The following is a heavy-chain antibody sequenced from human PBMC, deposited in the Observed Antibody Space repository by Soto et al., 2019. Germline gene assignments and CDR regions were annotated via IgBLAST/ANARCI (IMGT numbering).Heavy chain of an antibody. Sequence: QVQLVQSGAEVKKPGSSVKVSCKASGGTFSSYAISWVRQAPGQGLEWMGGIIPIFDTANYAQKFQGRVTIIADESTSTAYMELSSMRSEDTAVYYCARGGGRYSSGWPPFEYWGQGTLVTVSS. CDR3: ARGGGRYSSGWPPFEY. CDR1: GGTFSSYA. J-gene: IGHJ4*02. V-gene: IGHV1-69*12. CDR2: IIPIFDTA. D-gene: IGHD6-19*01.